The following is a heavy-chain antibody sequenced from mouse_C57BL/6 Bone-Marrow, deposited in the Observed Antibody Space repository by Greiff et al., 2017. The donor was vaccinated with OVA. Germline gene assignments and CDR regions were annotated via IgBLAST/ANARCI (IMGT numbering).Heavy chain of an antibody. D-gene: IGHD1-1*01. CDR1: GYTFTSYW. CDR2: INPSNGGT. V-gene: IGHV1-53*01. CDR3: ARSGVYYEAMDY. Sequence: VQLQQPGTELVKPGASVKLSCKASGYTFTSYWMHWVKQRPGQGLEWIGNINPSNGGTNYNEKFKSKATLTVDKSSSTAYMQLSSLTSEDSTVYYCARSGVYYEAMDYWGQGTSVTVSS. J-gene: IGHJ4*01.